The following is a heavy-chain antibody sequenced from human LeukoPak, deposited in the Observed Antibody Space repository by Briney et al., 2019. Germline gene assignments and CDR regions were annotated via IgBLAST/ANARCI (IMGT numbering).Heavy chain of an antibody. CDR1: GGSISSYY. Sequence: SETLPLTCTVSGGSISSYYWSWIRQPPGKGLEWIGYICYSGSTNYNPSLKSRVTISVDTSKNQFSLKLSSVTAADTAVYYCARVRIAAAGSPFDYYYYMDVWGKGTTVTVSS. J-gene: IGHJ6*03. CDR3: ARVRIAAAGSPFDYYYYMDV. D-gene: IGHD6-13*01. V-gene: IGHV4-59*01. CDR2: ICYSGST.